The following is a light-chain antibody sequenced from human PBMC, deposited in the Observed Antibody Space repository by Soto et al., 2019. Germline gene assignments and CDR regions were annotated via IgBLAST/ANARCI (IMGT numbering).Light chain of an antibody. V-gene: IGKV1-12*01. Sequence: DIQMMQSPPSLSASVVDRFTITFLASHFLNNWLAWYQQKPGKAPKLLIYATSNLHSGVPSRFSGGGSGTLFTLTINSLQPEDFATYYCQQTSSFPYTFGQGTRLEIK. CDR1: HFLNNW. CDR2: ATS. J-gene: IGKJ5*01. CDR3: QQTSSFPYT.